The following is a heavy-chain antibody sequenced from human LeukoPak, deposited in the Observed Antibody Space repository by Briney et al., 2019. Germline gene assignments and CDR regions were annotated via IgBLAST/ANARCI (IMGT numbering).Heavy chain of an antibody. V-gene: IGHV5-51*01. CDR3: ARLRDGYNYSPVDY. J-gene: IGHJ4*02. Sequence: GGSLQISCKGSGYSFTSYWIGWVRQMPGKGLEGMRIIYPGDSDTRYSPSFQGQVTISADKSITTAYLQWSSLKASDTAMYYCARLRDGYNYSPVDYWGQGTLVTVSS. CDR2: IYPGDSDT. CDR1: GYSFTSYW. D-gene: IGHD5-24*01.